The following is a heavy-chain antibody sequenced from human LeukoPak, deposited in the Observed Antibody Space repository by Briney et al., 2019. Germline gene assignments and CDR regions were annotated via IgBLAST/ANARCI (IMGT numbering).Heavy chain of an antibody. CDR2: ISGRGETT. Sequence: PGGSLRLSCAASGFNFRGQAMSWVRQGPGKGLEWVAGISGRGETTYYADSAQDRFNSSRDNSKNTLFLQVNSLRAEDTAVYYCAKEVIRGTISYFESWGQGTPVAASS. V-gene: IGHV3-23*01. CDR1: GFNFRGQA. CDR3: AKEVIRGTISYFES. J-gene: IGHJ4*02. D-gene: IGHD3-10*01.